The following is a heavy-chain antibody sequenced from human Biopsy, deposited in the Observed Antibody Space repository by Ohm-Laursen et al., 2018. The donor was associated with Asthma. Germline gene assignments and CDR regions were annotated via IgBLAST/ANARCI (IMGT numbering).Heavy chain of an antibody. D-gene: IGHD1-26*01. CDR1: GFTFSNYG. J-gene: IGHJ4*02. V-gene: IGHV3-30*18. CDR2: ISFDGSNK. Sequence: SLRLSCTASGFTFSNYGMHWVRQAPGKGLEWVAVISFDGSNKDYADSVKGRFTISRDNSKNTLHLEMNSLRVEDTAGYYCPKDVFPGWELRRGPDYWGQGALVTVSP. CDR3: PKDVFPGWELRRGPDY.